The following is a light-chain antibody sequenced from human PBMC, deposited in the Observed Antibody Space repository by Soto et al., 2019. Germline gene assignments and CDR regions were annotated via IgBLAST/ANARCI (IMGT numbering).Light chain of an antibody. V-gene: IGKV1-5*03. Sequence: DIQMTQSPATLSASVGDRVTFTCRASQSVSSWLAWYQQKPGKAPKLLIYKASSLESGVPSRFSGSGSGTEFTLTISSLQPDDFANYYCHQYNSYSYTFGQGTKLEMK. CDR3: HQYNSYSYT. CDR1: QSVSSW. J-gene: IGKJ2*01. CDR2: KAS.